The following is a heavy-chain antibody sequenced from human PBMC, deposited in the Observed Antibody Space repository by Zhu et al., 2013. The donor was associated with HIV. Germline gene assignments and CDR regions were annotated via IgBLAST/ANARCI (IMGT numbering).Heavy chain of an antibody. CDR3: ARDPVYGDAIWFDP. D-gene: IGHD4-17*01. J-gene: IGHJ5*02. V-gene: IGHV3-48*03. CDR1: GFTFGDYA. CDR2: ISSSGSII. Sequence: EVQLVESGGGLVQPGRSLRLSCTASGFTFGDYAMSWFRQAPGKGLELVSHISSSGSIIYYADSVKGRFTISRDNAKNSLYLQMNSLRAEDTAVYYCARDPVYGDAIWFDPWGQGTLVTVSS.